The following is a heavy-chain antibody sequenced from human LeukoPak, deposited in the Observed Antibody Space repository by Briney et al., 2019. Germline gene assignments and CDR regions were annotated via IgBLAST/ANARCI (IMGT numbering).Heavy chain of an antibody. Sequence: ASVKVSCKASGYTFTSYDINWVRQATGQGLEWMGWMNPNSGNTGYAQKFQGRVTMTRNTSISTAYMELNSLRSEDTAVYYCAREWDHEPRWFDPWGQGTLVTVS. CDR1: GYTFTSYD. CDR3: AREWDHEPRWFDP. D-gene: IGHD1-26*01. CDR2: MNPNSGNT. V-gene: IGHV1-8*01. J-gene: IGHJ5*02.